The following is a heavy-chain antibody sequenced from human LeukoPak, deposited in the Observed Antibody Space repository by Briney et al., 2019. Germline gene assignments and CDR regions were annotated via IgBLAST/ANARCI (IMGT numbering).Heavy chain of an antibody. J-gene: IGHJ4*02. Sequence: ASVKVSCKVSGYTLTELSMHWVRRAPGKGLEWMGGFDPEDGETIYAQKFQGRVTMTEDTSTDTAYMELSSLRSEDTAVYYCATTGPYYYGSGSYAFSYWGQGTLVTVSS. V-gene: IGHV1-24*01. D-gene: IGHD3-10*01. CDR3: ATTGPYYYGSGSYAFSY. CDR1: GYTLTELS. CDR2: FDPEDGET.